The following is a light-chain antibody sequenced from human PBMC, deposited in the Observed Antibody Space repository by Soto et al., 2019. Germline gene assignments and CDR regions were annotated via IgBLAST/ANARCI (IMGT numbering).Light chain of an antibody. CDR2: GAS. V-gene: IGKV3-20*01. CDR1: QSVSTTY. J-gene: IGKJ1*01. CDR3: QQYAASPWT. Sequence: EIVLTQSPGTLSLSPGEGATLSCRASQSVSTTYFAWYQQKPGQAPRLVMYGASCRATGIPDRFSGSGSGTDFTLTISRLQPEDFAVYYCQQYAASPWTFGQGTRVEFK.